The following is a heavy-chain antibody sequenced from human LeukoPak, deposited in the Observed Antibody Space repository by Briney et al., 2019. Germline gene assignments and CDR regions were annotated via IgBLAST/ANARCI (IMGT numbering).Heavy chain of an antibody. CDR3: ARLIPQKWELPGKWFNP. J-gene: IGHJ5*02. D-gene: IGHD1-26*01. CDR1: GYTFNSYG. Sequence: ASVKVSCKASGYTFNSYGISWVRQAPGQGLEWMGWVSAYNGHTNYAQKFQGRVTMTTDTSTSTASMELRSLRSDDTAVYYCARLIPQKWELPGKWFNPWGQGTLVTVSS. CDR2: VSAYNGHT. V-gene: IGHV1-18*01.